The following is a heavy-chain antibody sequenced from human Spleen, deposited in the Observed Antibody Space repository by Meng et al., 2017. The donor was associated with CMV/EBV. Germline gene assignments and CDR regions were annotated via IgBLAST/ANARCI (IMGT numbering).Heavy chain of an antibody. D-gene: IGHD1-26*01. Sequence: GGSLRLSCAASGFTFSGYSMHWVRQAPGKGLEWVAFISYGGSNKYYADSVKGRFTISRDNSKNTLYLQMNSLRAEDTAVYYCAKDRTYSGSPRAFDYWGQGTLVTVSS. V-gene: IGHV3-30*04. J-gene: IGHJ4*02. CDR3: AKDRTYSGSPRAFDY. CDR1: GFTFSGYS. CDR2: ISYGGSNK.